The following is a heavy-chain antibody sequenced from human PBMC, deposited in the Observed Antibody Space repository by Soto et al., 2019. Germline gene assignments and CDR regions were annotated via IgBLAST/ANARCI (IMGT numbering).Heavy chain of an antibody. J-gene: IGHJ4*02. CDR2: ISYDGSNK. CDR3: AKDEGSGLWGDFDY. CDR1: GFTFSSYG. Sequence: QVQLVESGGGVVQPGRSLRLSCAASGFTFSSYGMHWVRQAPGKGLEWVAVISYDGSNKYYADSVKGRFNISRDNSKNTLYLQMNSLRAEDTAVYYCAKDEGSGLWGDFDYWGQGTLVTVSS. V-gene: IGHV3-30*18. D-gene: IGHD2-15*01.